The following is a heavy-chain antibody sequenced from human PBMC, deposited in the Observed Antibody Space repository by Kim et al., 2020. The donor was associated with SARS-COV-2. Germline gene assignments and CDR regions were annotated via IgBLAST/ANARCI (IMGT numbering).Heavy chain of an antibody. D-gene: IGHD3-22*01. CDR3: VRAGHYDSSGYLRDFDY. CDR2: INGNSAII. V-gene: IGHV3-48*04. J-gene: IGHJ4*02. Sequence: GGSLRLFCAASKFTFSTYSMTWVRQAPGKGLEWVSYINGNSAIIHYADSVKGRFTISRDNAKNSLFLQMNSLRADDTAVYYCVRAGHYDSSGYLRDFDYWSQGTMVTVSS. CDR1: KFTFSTYS.